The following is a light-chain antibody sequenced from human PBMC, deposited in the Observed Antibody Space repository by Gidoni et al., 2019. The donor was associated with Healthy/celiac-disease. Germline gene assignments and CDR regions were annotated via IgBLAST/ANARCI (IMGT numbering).Light chain of an antibody. CDR3: QPSYSTLWT. Sequence: DIQMTQSPSSLSASVGDRVTITCRASQSISSYLTWYQQKPGKAPKLLIYAASSLQSEVPSRFSGRGSGTDFTLTISSLQPEDFATYYCQPSYSTLWTFGQGTKVEIK. J-gene: IGKJ1*01. CDR2: AAS. V-gene: IGKV1-39*01. CDR1: QSISSY.